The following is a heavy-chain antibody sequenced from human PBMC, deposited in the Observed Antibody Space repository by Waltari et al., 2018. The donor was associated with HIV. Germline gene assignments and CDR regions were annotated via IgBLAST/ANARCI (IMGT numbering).Heavy chain of an antibody. CDR1: GFTFRSYA. V-gene: IGHV3-23*01. CDR3: ARDVTPYDYYVSSFDS. CDR2: IRGSRHGP. J-gene: IGHJ4*02. D-gene: IGHD5-12*01. Sequence: AQLLQSGGGLVQPGGSLRLYCAASGFTFRSYAMKWVRQAPGTGLDLFSSIRGSRHGPHYAAAVKGRFTVSRDNSKNTLFLQMSSLRAEDTAVYYCARDVTPYDYYVSSFDSWGQGTLVTVSS.